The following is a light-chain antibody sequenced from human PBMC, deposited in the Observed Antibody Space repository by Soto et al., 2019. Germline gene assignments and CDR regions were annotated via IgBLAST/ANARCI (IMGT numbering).Light chain of an antibody. J-gene: IGKJ4*01. CDR1: QSFFGTY. CDR3: QQYGSSPLT. CDR2: GAS. V-gene: IGKV3-20*01. Sequence: EIVMTQSPATLSVSPGERATLSCRASQSFFGTYLALYQQKPCQAPRLLIYGASRRASGVPDRFSGSGSGTDFTLTISRLEPEDFAVYSCQQYGSSPLTFGGGTKVDIK.